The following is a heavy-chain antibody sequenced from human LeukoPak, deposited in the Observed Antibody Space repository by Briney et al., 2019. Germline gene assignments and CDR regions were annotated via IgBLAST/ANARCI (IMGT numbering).Heavy chain of an antibody. CDR1: GYTFTSYG. CDR3: ARDDYGDLDAFDI. J-gene: IGHJ3*02. Sequence: GASVKVSCNASGYTFTSYGISWVRQAPGQGLEWMGWVSAYNGNTNYAQKLQGRVTMTTDTSTSTAYMELRSLRSDDTAVYYCARDDYGDLDAFDIWGQGTMVTVSS. D-gene: IGHD4-17*01. V-gene: IGHV1-18*01. CDR2: VSAYNGNT.